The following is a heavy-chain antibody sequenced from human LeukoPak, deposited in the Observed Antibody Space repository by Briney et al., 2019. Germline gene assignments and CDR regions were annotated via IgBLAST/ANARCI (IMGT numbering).Heavy chain of an antibody. V-gene: IGHV3-23*01. J-gene: IGHJ4*02. D-gene: IGHD5-18*01. Sequence: GGSLRLSCVASGITFSNYAVSWVRQAPEKGLDWVSVISGSAHKIRYAGSVKGRFTISRDNSENIVYLQMNNLRAEDTAVYYCAGRVTGYSSGYVYWGQGTLVTVSS. CDR3: AGRVTGYSSGYVY. CDR2: ISGSAHKI. CDR1: GITFSNYA.